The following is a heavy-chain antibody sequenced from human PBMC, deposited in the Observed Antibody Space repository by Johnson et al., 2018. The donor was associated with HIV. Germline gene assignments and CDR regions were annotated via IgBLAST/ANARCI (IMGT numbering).Heavy chain of an antibody. D-gene: IGHD6-13*01. Sequence: VQLVESGGGVVQPGGSLRLSCAASGISFSSYAMSWVRQAPGKGLEWVSAISDSDTYYADSVKGRFTISRDNSKNTLYLQMNSLRAEDTAVYYCAREQLVLGSFRSDAFDIWGQGTMVTVSS. CDR2: ISDSDT. CDR3: AREQLVLGSFRSDAFDI. V-gene: IGHV3-23*04. CDR1: GISFSSYA. J-gene: IGHJ3*02.